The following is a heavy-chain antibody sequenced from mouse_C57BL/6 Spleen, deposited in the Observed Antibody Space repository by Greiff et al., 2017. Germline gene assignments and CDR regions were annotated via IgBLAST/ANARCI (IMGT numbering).Heavy chain of an antibody. J-gene: IGHJ3*01. Sequence: VKLQESGAELVRPGDPVTLSCKASGYTFTDYEMHWVKQTPVPGLEWIGATDPETGGTAYNQKFKGQAILTADKASSTAYMELRSLTSEDSAVSYCTRNYDYPFAYWGQGTLVTVSA. D-gene: IGHD2-4*01. CDR1: GYTFTDYE. CDR2: TDPETGGT. V-gene: IGHV1-15*01. CDR3: TRNYDYPFAY.